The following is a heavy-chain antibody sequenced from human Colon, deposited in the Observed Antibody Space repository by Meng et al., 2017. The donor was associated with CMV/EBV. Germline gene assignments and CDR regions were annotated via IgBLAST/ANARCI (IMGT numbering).Heavy chain of an antibody. D-gene: IGHD2-2*01. V-gene: IGHV4-39*02. Sequence: SETLSLTCTVSGGSINTNTCYWAWIRQSPGKGLEWIGTFYSGGTSSFNPSLKSRVTISIDTSKNQFSLKMNSTTAADTAVYFCAGGSLPVTLGDGFEIWGQGTLVTVSS. CDR2: FYSGGTS. J-gene: IGHJ3*02. CDR3: AGGSLPVTLGDGFEI. CDR1: GGSINTNTCY.